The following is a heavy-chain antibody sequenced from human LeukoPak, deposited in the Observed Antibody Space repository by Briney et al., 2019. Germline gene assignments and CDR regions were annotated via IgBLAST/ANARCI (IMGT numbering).Heavy chain of an antibody. J-gene: IGHJ4*02. CDR3: ARDRSGYCSGSTCYNFDY. CDR2: ISSYSSYT. D-gene: IGHD2-15*01. Sequence: PGGSLRLSCAASGFSFSDYYMSWIRQAPGKGLEWVSYISSYSSYTNHADSVKGRFTISRDNAKNSLYLQMNSLRAEDTAVYYCARDRSGYCSGSTCYNFDYWGQGTLVTVSS. V-gene: IGHV3-11*05. CDR1: GFSFSDYY.